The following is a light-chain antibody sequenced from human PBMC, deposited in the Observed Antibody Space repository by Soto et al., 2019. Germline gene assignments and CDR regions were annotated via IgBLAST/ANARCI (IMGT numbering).Light chain of an antibody. V-gene: IGKV3-15*01. CDR3: QQYNNWPPLT. CDR2: GAS. Sequence: EIVMTQSPATLSVSPGERATLSCRASQSVSSILAWYQQKPGQALRLLIYGASTRATGIPARFSGSGSGTEFTLTISSLQSEDFAVYYCQQYNNWPPLTFGGGTKVDIK. J-gene: IGKJ4*01. CDR1: QSVSSI.